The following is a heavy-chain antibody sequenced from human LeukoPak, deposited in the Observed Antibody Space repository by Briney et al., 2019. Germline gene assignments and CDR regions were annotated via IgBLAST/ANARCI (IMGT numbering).Heavy chain of an antibody. CDR2: ISSSSSTI. J-gene: IGHJ4*02. Sequence: GGSLRLSCAASGFTFSSYSMNWVRQAPGKGLEWVSYISSSSSTIYYADSVKGRFTISRDNAKNSLYLQMNSLRAEDTAVYSCARGYYDYVWGSYRASYFDYWGQGTLVTVSS. CDR3: ARGYYDYVWGSYRASYFDY. CDR1: GFTFSSYS. D-gene: IGHD3-16*02. V-gene: IGHV3-48*01.